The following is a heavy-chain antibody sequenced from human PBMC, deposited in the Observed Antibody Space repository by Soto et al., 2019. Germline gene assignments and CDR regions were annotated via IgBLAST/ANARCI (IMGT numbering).Heavy chain of an antibody. CDR1: GGTFSSYA. J-gene: IGHJ6*02. Sequence: QVQLVQSGAEVKKPGSSVKVSCKASGGTFSSYAISWVRQAPGQGLEWMGGIIPIFGTANYAQKFQGGVTITADESTSTAYMELSSLRSEDTAVYYCARRAMVRGVILSSYGMDVWGQGTTVTVSS. CDR2: IIPIFGTA. V-gene: IGHV1-69*01. CDR3: ARRAMVRGVILSSYGMDV. D-gene: IGHD3-10*01.